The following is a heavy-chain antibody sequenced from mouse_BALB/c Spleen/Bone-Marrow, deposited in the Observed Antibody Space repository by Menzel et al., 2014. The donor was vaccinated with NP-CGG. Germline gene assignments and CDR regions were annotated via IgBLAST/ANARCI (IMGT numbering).Heavy chain of an antibody. J-gene: IGHJ3*01. D-gene: IGHD1-1*01. CDR1: GFNIKDTY. Sequence: EVQLQQSGADLVKPGASVKLSCTASGFNIKDTYMHWVKQRPEQGLEWIGRIDPANGNTKYDPKFQGKATITADTSSNTAYLPLSSLTSEDTAVYYCARGDYYGGSVFAYWGLGTLVTVSA. CDR3: ARGDYYGGSVFAY. V-gene: IGHV14-3*02. CDR2: IDPANGNT.